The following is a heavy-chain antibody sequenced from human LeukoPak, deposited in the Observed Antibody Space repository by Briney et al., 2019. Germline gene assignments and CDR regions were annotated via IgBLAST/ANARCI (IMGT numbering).Heavy chain of an antibody. CDR2: IIPIFGTA. CDR3: ARVGSSSGSLDY. D-gene: IGHD6-19*01. Sequence: SVKVSCKASGGTFSSYAISWVRQAPGPGLEWMGRIIPIFGTANYAQKFQGRVTITTDESTSTAYMELSSLRSEDTAVYYCARVGSSSGSLDYWGQGTLVTVSS. J-gene: IGHJ4*02. V-gene: IGHV1-69*05. CDR1: GGTFSSYA.